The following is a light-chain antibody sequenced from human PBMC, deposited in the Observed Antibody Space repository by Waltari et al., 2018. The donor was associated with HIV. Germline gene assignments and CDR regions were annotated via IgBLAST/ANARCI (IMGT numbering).Light chain of an antibody. J-gene: IGLJ1*01. V-gene: IGLV1-47*01. CDR1: SSNIGNND. Sequence: QSVLTQPPSASGPPGRRVTLSCSGSSSNIGNNDVYWYQERPGPAPQLLIFGNGQRPSGVPDRFSGSKSGTSASLAISGLRSEDEADYYCAAWDDSLSGSYVFGTGTKVTVL. CDR2: GNG. CDR3: AAWDDSLSGSYV.